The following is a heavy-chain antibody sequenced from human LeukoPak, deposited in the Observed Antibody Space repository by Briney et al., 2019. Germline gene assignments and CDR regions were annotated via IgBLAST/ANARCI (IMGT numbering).Heavy chain of an antibody. CDR3: ATGLDGAARVFDL. J-gene: IGHJ2*01. CDR1: GYTFTGYY. V-gene: IGHV1-2*02. D-gene: IGHD3/OR15-3a*01. CDR2: INPNSGDT. Sequence: GASVKVSCKASGYTFTGYYMHWVRQAPGQGLEWMGWINPNSGDTNYAQKLQGRVTMTTDTSTSTAYMELRSLRSDDTAVYYCATGLDGAARVFDLWGRGTLVTVSS.